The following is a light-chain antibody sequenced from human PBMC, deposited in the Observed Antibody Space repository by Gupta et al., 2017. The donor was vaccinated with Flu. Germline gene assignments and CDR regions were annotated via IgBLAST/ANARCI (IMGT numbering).Light chain of an antibody. CDR2: GAS. J-gene: IGKJ1*01. Sequence: ENVFTQSPGTLSLSPGERATLSCRASQSVPSNYLAWYQQKPGQAPRLLIYGASSRATGIPDRFSGSGSGTDFTLTISRLEPEDFAAYYCQQYDNSPWMFGQGTKVEIK. V-gene: IGKV3-20*01. CDR3: QQYDNSPWM. CDR1: QSVPSNY.